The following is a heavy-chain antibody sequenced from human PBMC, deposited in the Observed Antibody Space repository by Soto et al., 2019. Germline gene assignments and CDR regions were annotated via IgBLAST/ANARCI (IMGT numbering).Heavy chain of an antibody. CDR2: ISAYNGNT. Sequence: GASVKVSCKASGYTFTSYGISWVRQAPGQGLEWMGWISAYNGNTNYAQKLQGRVTMTTDTSTSTAYMELRSLRSDDTAVYYCARAVEGYYDFWPRPERERNWFDPWGQGTLVTVPQ. CDR1: GYTFTSYG. D-gene: IGHD3-3*01. J-gene: IGHJ5*02. CDR3: ARAVEGYYDFWPRPERERNWFDP. V-gene: IGHV1-18*01.